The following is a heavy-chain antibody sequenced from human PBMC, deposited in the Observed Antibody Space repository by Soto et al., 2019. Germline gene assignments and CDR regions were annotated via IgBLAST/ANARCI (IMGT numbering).Heavy chain of an antibody. CDR1: GGSISSGGYY. CDR3: ASKPYNWNTWMVY. CDR2: IYYSGGT. V-gene: IGHV4-31*03. J-gene: IGHJ4*02. D-gene: IGHD1-1*01. Sequence: SETLSLTCTVSGGSISSGGYYWSWIRQHPGKGLEWIGYIYYSGGTYYNPSLKSRVTISVDTSKNQFSLKLSSVTAADTAVYYCASKPYNWNTWMVYWGPGILVTVSS.